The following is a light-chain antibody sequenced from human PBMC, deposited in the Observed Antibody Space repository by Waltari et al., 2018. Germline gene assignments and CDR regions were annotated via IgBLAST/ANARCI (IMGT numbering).Light chain of an antibody. Sequence: QSVLTQPASVSGSPGQAITTSCSGTDRDVGVYDFVPWYQQHPGKAPHLIIYEVSNRPSGISNRFSASKSGNTASLTISGLQAEDEADYYCSSYTTSSAPGVFGTGTRVTVL. CDR3: SSYTTSSAPGV. V-gene: IGLV2-14*01. CDR1: DRDVGVYDF. CDR2: EVS. J-gene: IGLJ1*01.